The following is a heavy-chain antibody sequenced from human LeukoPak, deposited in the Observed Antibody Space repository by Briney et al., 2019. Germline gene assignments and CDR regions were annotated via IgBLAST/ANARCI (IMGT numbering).Heavy chain of an antibody. Sequence: PGGSLRLSCAASGFNFRIHGINWVRQAPGKGLEWVSAIGVSGIHTYFADSVKGRFSISRDDSRNTVYLQMKSPRAGDTALYFCARDLSLLGLDDWGQGILVTVSS. CDR3: ARDLSLLGLDD. J-gene: IGHJ4*02. D-gene: IGHD3-16*01. CDR1: GFNFRIHG. CDR2: IGVSGIHT. V-gene: IGHV3-23*01.